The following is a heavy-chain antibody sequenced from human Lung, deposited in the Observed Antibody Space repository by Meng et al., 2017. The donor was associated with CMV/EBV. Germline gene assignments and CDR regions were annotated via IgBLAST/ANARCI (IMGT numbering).Heavy chain of an antibody. D-gene: IGHD3-10*01. CDR1: GYTFTGYY. Sequence: ASXXVSXKASGYTFTGYYMHWVRQAPGQGLEWMGWINANSGGTNYAQKFQGRVTMTRDTSIRTAYMELSRLRSDDTAVYYCGRALLFITMVRGAIGYWGQGTLVTVSS. CDR3: GRALLFITMVRGAIGY. V-gene: IGHV1-2*02. J-gene: IGHJ4*02. CDR2: INANSGGT.